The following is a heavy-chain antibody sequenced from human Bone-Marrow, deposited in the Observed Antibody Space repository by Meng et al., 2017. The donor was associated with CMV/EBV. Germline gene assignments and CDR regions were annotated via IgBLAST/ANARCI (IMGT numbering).Heavy chain of an antibody. CDR1: GFTFDDYA. CDR3: AKSTIFGVVPYD. D-gene: IGHD3-3*01. CDR2: ISWNSGSI. V-gene: IGHV3-9*01. J-gene: IGHJ4*02. Sequence: SLKISCAASGFTFDDYAMHWVRQAPGKGLEWVSGISWNSGSIGYADSVKGRFTISRDNAKNSLYLQMNSLRAEDTALYYCAKSTIFGVVPYDWGQGTRVTGYS.